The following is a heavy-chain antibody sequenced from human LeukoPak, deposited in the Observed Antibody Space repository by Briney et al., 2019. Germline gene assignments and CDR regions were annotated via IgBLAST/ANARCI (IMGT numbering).Heavy chain of an antibody. Sequence: PSETLSLTCAVSGGSVSSTESYWGWIRQPPGKGLQCIVNIYYTGSTYYNPSLNSRVTMSVDTSQNQISLKMTSVTAADTAVYYCARLSKGRYFDYIFDYWGQGTLVTVSS. CDR3: ARLSKGRYFDYIFDY. CDR2: IYYTGST. V-gene: IGHV4-39*01. J-gene: IGHJ4*02. D-gene: IGHD3-9*01. CDR1: GGSVSSTESY.